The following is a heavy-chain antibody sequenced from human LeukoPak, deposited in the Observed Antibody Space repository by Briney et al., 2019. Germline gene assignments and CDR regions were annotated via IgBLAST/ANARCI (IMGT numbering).Heavy chain of an antibody. V-gene: IGHV1-69*06. Sequence: SVKVSCKASGYTFTGYYMHWVRQAPGQGLEWMGGIIPIFGTANYAQKFQGRVTITADKSTSTAYMELSSLRSEDTAVYYCARISNMVRGVRNWFGPRGQGTLVTVSS. J-gene: IGHJ5*02. CDR2: IIPIFGTA. D-gene: IGHD3-10*01. CDR3: ARISNMVRGVRNWFGP. CDR1: GYTFTGYY.